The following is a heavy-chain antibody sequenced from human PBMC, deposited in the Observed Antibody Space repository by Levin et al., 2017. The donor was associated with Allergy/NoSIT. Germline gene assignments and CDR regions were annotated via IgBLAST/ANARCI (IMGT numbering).Heavy chain of an antibody. CDR3: ARGRRRSGTTWGDI. CDR2: ISYSGST. Sequence: SETLSLTCAVYGESFSGYFWSWIRQPPGKGLEWIGEISYSGSTNYNPSLKSRVTISLDTSKNQFSLKLTSVTAADTAVYYCARGRRRSGTTWGDIWGQGTMVTVSS. V-gene: IGHV4-34*01. J-gene: IGHJ3*02. CDR1: GESFSGYF. D-gene: IGHD1-1*01.